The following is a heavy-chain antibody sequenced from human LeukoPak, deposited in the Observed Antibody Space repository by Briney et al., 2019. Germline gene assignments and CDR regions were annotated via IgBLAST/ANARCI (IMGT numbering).Heavy chain of an antibody. V-gene: IGHV1-3*01. CDR3: ASGPPDYVDAFDI. CDR2: INAGNGNT. J-gene: IGHJ3*02. CDR1: GYTFTSYA. Sequence: ASVKVSCKASGYTFTSYAMHWVRQAPGQRLEWMGRINAGNGNTKYSQKFQGRVTITRDTSASTAYMELSSLRSEDTAVYYCASGPPDYVDAFDIWGQGTMVTVSS. D-gene: IGHD4-17*01.